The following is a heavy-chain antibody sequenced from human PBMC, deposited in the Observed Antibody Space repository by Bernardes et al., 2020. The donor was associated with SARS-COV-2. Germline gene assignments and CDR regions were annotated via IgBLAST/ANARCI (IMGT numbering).Heavy chain of an antibody. J-gene: IGHJ6*02. V-gene: IGHV1-69*13. CDR3: ARDGMIGVLWFGELLRPLPGMDV. Sequence: SVKVSCKASGGTFSSYAISWVRQAPGQGLEWMGGIIPIFGTANYAQKFQGRVTITADESTSTAYMELSSLRSEDTAVYYCARDGMIGVLWFGELLRPLPGMDVWGQGTTVTVSS. CDR1: GGTFSSYA. D-gene: IGHD3-10*01. CDR2: IIPIFGTA.